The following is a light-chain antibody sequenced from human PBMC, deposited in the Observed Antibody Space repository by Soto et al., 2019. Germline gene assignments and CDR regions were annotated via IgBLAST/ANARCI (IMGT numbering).Light chain of an antibody. CDR3: QRSDSIPVT. V-gene: IGKV1-39*01. Sequence: DIQMTQSPSSLSASVGDRVTITCRASQSISSYLNWYQQKPGKAPKLLIYAASSLQSGVPSRFSGSGSGTDCTLTISSLQPEDFASDYCQRSDSIPVTFGQGTKLEIK. CDR1: QSISSY. CDR2: AAS. J-gene: IGKJ2*01.